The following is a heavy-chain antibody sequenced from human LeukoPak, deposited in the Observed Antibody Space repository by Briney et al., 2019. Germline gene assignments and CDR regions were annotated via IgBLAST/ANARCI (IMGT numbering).Heavy chain of an antibody. CDR1: GFTFSSYW. J-gene: IGHJ4*01. V-gene: IGHV3-74*01. D-gene: IGHD3-3*01. CDR3: ARDGAYSTIFY. Sequence: GGSLRLSCAVSGFTFSSYWMHWVRQAPGKGLVWVSHIKTDGSTTAYADSVKGRFTISRDNAKNTLYLQMNSLRAEDTAVYYCARDGAYSTIFYWGQGTLVTVSS. CDR2: IKTDGSTT.